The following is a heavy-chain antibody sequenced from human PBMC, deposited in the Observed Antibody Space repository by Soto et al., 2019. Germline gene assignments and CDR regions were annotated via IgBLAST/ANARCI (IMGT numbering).Heavy chain of an antibody. CDR2: IYYSGGT. D-gene: IGHD6-13*01. V-gene: IGHV4-59*12. CDR1: GGSISSYY. CDR3: ARESRSWYGSIWDY. J-gene: IGHJ4*02. Sequence: SETLSLTCTVSGGSISSYYWSWIRQPPGKGLEWIGYIYYSGGTNYNPSLKSRVTISVDTSKNQFSLKLSSVTAADTAVYYCARESRSWYGSIWDYWGQGTLVTVS.